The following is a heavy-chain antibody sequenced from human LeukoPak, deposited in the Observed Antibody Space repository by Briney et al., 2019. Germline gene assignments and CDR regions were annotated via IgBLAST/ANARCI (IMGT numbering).Heavy chain of an antibody. J-gene: IGHJ4*02. CDR2: IHTSGST. Sequence: SETLSLTCTFSGGSISSYYWSWIRQPAGKGLEWIGRIHTSGSTYYNTSLKSRLSMSVDTSKNQFSLKLRSVTAADTAVYYCARDRYYYDSSGSNIFDYWGQGTLVTVSS. CDR3: ARDRYYYDSSGSNIFDY. D-gene: IGHD3-22*01. V-gene: IGHV4-4*07. CDR1: GGSISSYY.